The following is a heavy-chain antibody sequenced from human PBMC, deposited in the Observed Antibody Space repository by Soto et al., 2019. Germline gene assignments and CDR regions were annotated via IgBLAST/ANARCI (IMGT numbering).Heavy chain of an antibody. J-gene: IGHJ4*02. D-gene: IGHD2-8*01. CDR1: GYTFTSFG. CDR2: ISAYNGNT. V-gene: IGHV1-18*01. Sequence: ASVKVSCKASGYTFTSFGISWLRQAPGQVLECMVWISAYNGNTNYXXKLQVGAXXTTDTSTTIAXVRRRXLRSDDTGVYYCARDGGYEGVRYWAQGTLVTVSS. CDR3: ARDGGYEGVRY.